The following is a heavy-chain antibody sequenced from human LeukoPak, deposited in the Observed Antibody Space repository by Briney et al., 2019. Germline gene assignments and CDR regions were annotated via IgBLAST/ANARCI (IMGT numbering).Heavy chain of an antibody. D-gene: IGHD3-22*01. V-gene: IGHV1-46*01. J-gene: IGHJ6*02. CDR1: GYTFTSYY. CDR2: INPSGGST. CDR3: AREPYYYDSSGYNYYYYGMDV. Sequence: ASVKVSCKASGYTFTSYYMHWVRQAPGQGLEWMGIINPSGGSTSYAQKFQGRVTMTRDTSTSTVYMELSSLRSEDTAVYYCAREPYYYDSSGYNYYYYGMDVWGQGTTVTVSS.